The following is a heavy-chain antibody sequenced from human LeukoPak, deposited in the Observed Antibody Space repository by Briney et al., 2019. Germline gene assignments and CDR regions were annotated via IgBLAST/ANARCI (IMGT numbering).Heavy chain of an antibody. CDR1: GGSFSGYY. J-gene: IGHJ5*02. CDR2: INHSGST. V-gene: IGHV4-34*01. D-gene: IGHD6-19*01. Sequence: KTSETLSLTCAVYGGSFSGYYWSWIRQPPGKGLEWIGEINHSGSTNYNPSLRSRVTISVDTSKNQFSLKLNSVTPEDTAVYYCARDFSSGWYLNWFDPWGQGTLVTVSS. CDR3: ARDFSSGWYLNWFDP.